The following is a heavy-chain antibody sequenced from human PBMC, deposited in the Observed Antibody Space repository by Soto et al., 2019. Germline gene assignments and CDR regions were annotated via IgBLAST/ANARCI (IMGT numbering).Heavy chain of an antibody. J-gene: IGHJ5*02. Sequence: SVKVSCKAFGGTFTKYAISWVRQAPGQGLEWMGGIIPIFGTTKYAQKFEGRVTMTADESTNTAYMELTSLISEDTAVYYCARDREVSTRPGGWFDPWGQGTLVTVSS. CDR2: IIPIFGTT. V-gene: IGHV1-69*13. CDR1: GGTFTKYA. CDR3: ARDREVSTRPGGWFDP. D-gene: IGHD1-20*01.